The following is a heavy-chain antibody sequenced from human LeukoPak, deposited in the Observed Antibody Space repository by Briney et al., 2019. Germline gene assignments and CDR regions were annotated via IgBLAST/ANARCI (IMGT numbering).Heavy chain of an antibody. V-gene: IGHV3-30*04. J-gene: IGHJ6*02. D-gene: IGHD4-11*01. Sequence: PGGSLRLSCAASGFTFSNYAMEWVRQAPGKGLEWVALISYDGKHEYYADSMKGRFTISRDNSKNTLYLQMNSLRAEDTAVYYCAREDDDSNGIDVWGHGTTVTVSS. CDR3: AREDDDSNGIDV. CDR1: GFTFSNYA. CDR2: ISYDGKHE.